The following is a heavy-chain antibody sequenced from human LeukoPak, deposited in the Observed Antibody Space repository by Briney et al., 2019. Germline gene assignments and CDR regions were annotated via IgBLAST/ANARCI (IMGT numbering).Heavy chain of an antibody. Sequence: ASVKVSCKASGYTFPSYGISWVRQAPGQGLEWMGWIDTYSGKTNYAQKFQGRVTMTSDTSTSTAYMELRSLRSDDTAVYYCARDRGIAEADSFDPWGQGTLVTVSS. V-gene: IGHV1-18*01. CDR3: ARDRGIAEADSFDP. CDR2: IDTYSGKT. D-gene: IGHD6-13*01. CDR1: GYTFPSYG. J-gene: IGHJ5*02.